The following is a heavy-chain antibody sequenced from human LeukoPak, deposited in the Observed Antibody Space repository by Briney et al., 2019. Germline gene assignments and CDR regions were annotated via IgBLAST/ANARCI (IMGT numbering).Heavy chain of an antibody. Sequence: SETLSLTCAVYGGSFSGYYWSWIRQPPGKGLEWIGEINHSGSTNYNPSLKSRVTISVDTSKNQFSLKLSSVTAADTAVYYCARGPSVFTMARGVIIFDYWGQGTLVTVSS. CDR2: INHSGST. V-gene: IGHV4-34*01. CDR1: GGSFSGYY. D-gene: IGHD3-10*01. CDR3: ARGPSVFTMARGVIIFDY. J-gene: IGHJ4*02.